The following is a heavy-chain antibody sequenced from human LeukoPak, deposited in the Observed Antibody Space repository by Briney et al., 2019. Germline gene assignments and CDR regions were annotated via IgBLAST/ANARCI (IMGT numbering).Heavy chain of an antibody. D-gene: IGHD3-22*01. CDR1: GGSISSGGYY. Sequence: SETLSLTCTVSGGSISSGGYYWSWIRQHPGKGLEWIGYIYYSGSTYYNPSLKSRFTISVDTSKNQFSLKLSSVTAADTAAYYCARDAEYYYDSSAIVSFDYWGQGTLVTVSS. J-gene: IGHJ4*02. V-gene: IGHV4-31*03. CDR2: IYYSGST. CDR3: ARDAEYYYDSSAIVSFDY.